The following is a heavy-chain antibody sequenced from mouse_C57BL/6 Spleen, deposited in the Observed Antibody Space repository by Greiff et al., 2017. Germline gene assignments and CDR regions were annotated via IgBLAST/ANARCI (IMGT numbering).Heavy chain of an antibody. V-gene: IGHV6-6*01. CDR2: IRNKANNHAT. D-gene: IGHD1-1*01. J-gene: IGHJ1*03. Sequence: EVKLVESGGGLVQPGGSMKLSCAASGFTFSDAWMDWVRQSPEKGLEWVAEIRNKANNHATYYAESVKGRFAISSDDSKSRVYLQMNSLRAEDTGIYYCTRRYYGSSYDWYFDVWGTGTTVTVSS. CDR3: TRRYYGSSYDWYFDV. CDR1: GFTFSDAW.